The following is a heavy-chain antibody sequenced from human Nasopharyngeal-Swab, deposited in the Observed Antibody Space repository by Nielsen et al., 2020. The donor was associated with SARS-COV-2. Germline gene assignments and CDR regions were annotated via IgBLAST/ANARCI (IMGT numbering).Heavy chain of an antibody. Sequence: WIRQHPGKGLEWIGYIYYSGSTYYNPSLKSRVTISVDTSKNQFSLKPSSVTAADTAVYYCARGGYDILTGSEGVDVWGKGTTVTVSS. D-gene: IGHD3-9*01. V-gene: IGHV4-30-4*06. CDR2: IYYSGST. CDR3: ARGGYDILTGSEGVDV. J-gene: IGHJ6*04.